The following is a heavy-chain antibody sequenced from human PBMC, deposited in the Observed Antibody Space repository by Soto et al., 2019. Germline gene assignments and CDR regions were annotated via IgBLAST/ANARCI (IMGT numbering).Heavy chain of an antibody. Sequence: QVQLVQSGAEVKKPGSSVKVSCKASGGTFSSYTISWVRQAPGQGLEWMGRIIPILGIANYAQKFQGRVTITADKSTSTAYMELSSLRSEDTAVYYCARDRGLLWFGELPRNWFDPGGGNPGHRLL. CDR2: IIPILGIA. D-gene: IGHD3-10*01. CDR1: GGTFSSYT. CDR3: ARDRGLLWFGELPRNWFDP. J-gene: IGHJ5*02. V-gene: IGHV1-69*08.